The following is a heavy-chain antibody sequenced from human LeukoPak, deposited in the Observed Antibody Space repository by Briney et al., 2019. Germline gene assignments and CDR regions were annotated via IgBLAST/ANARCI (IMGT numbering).Heavy chain of an antibody. V-gene: IGHV4-30-4*01. Sequence: SETLSLTCTVSGXSISSGDYYWSWIRQPPGKGPEFIGYIYYSGSTYYNPSLKSRVTISVDTSKNQFSLKLSSVTAADTALYYCAGVLSGLFDWFDPWGQGTLVTVSS. D-gene: IGHD2-8*01. J-gene: IGHJ5*02. CDR3: AGVLSGLFDWFDP. CDR2: IYYSGST. CDR1: GXSISSGDYY.